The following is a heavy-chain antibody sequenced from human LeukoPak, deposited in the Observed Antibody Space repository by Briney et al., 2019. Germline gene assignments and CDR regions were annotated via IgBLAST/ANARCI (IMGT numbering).Heavy chain of an antibody. CDR2: ISGSGGRT. CDR3: AKDLRDIVVVVAATYS. CDR1: GFTFSSYA. V-gene: IGHV3-23*01. Sequence: PGGSLRLSCAASGFTFSSYAMSWVRQAAGKGLEWVSGISGSGGRTYYADSVKGRFTISRDNSRNTLYLQMNSLRAEDTAIYYCAKDLRDIVVVVAATYSWGQGTLVTASP. J-gene: IGHJ4*02. D-gene: IGHD2-15*01.